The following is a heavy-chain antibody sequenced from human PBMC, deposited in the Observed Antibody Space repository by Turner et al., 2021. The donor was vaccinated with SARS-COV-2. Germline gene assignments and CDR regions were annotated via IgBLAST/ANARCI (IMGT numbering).Heavy chain of an antibody. D-gene: IGHD1-7*01. CDR1: GGSISSGDYY. CDR3: ARVPRYNRNYSFDY. J-gene: IGHJ4*02. Sequence: QVQLQESGPGLVKPSQTLSLTCTVSGGSISSGDYYVSWIRQPPGKGLEWIGYIDYSGSTYYNPSLKSRVTISVDTSKNQFSLKLSSVTAADTAVYYCARVPRYNRNYSFDYWGQGTLVTVSS. CDR2: IDYSGST. V-gene: IGHV4-30-4*01.